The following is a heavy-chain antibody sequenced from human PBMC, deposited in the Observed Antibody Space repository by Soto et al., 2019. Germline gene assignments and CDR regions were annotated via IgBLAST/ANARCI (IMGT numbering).Heavy chain of an antibody. CDR3: ARLCPLDYYGSGSYPRYYFDY. CDR1: GGSISSSSYY. V-gene: IGHV4-39*01. Sequence: QLQLQESGPGLVKPSETLSLTCTVSGGSISSSSYYWGWIRQPPGKGLEWIGSIYYSGSTYYNPSLKSRVTISVDTSKNQFSLKLSSVTAADTAVYYCARLCPLDYYGSGSYPRYYFDYWGQGTLVTVSS. CDR2: IYYSGST. J-gene: IGHJ4*02. D-gene: IGHD3-10*01.